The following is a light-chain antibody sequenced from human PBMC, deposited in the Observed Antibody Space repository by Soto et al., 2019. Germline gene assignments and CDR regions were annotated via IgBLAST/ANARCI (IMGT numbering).Light chain of an antibody. CDR2: GAS. Sequence: EIVLTQSPGTLSLSPGERATLSCRASQSVSSSYLAWYQQKPGQAPRLLIYGASSRATGIPDRFSGSGSGTEFTLTISSLQPEDSATYYCLQHHTYPRTFGQGTKVDIK. CDR3: LQHHTYPRT. J-gene: IGKJ1*01. CDR1: QSVSSSY. V-gene: IGKV3-20*01.